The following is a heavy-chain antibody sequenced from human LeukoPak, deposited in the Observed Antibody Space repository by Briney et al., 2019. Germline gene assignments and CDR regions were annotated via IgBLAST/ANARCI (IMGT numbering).Heavy chain of an antibody. CDR2: IYHSGST. Sequence: SGTLSLTCAVSGGSISSSNWWSWVRQPPGKGLEWIGEIYHSGSTNYNPSLKSRVTISVDKSKNQFSLKLSSVTAADTAVYYCASLYYYGSGSYYSVYYGMDVWGQGTTVTVSS. D-gene: IGHD3-10*01. CDR1: GGSISSSNW. J-gene: IGHJ6*02. V-gene: IGHV4-4*02. CDR3: ASLYYYGSGSYYSVYYGMDV.